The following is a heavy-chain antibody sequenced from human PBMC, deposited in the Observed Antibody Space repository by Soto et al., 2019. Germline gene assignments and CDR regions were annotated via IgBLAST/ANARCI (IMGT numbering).Heavy chain of an antibody. Sequence: EVQLVQSGAEVKKPGESLRISCKGSGYSFTSYWISWVRQMPGKGLEWMGRIDPSDSYTNYSPSFQGHVTISADKSISTAYLQWSSLKDSDTAMYYCANIVATTNDAFDIWGQGTMVTVSS. V-gene: IGHV5-10-1*03. CDR2: IDPSDSYT. D-gene: IGHD5-12*01. CDR3: ANIVATTNDAFDI. CDR1: GYSFTSYW. J-gene: IGHJ3*02.